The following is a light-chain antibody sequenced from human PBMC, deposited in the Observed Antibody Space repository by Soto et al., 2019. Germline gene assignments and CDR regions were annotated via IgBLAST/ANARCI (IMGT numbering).Light chain of an antibody. V-gene: IGKV3-15*01. Sequence: EIVMTQSAATLSVSPGERATLSCRASQSVSSNLAWYQQKPGQAPRLLIYGASTRATGIPARFSGSGSGTEFTLTISSLQSEDFAVYYCQRYNTWPPLITFGQGTRLEIK. J-gene: IGKJ5*01. CDR3: QRYNTWPPLIT. CDR2: GAS. CDR1: QSVSSN.